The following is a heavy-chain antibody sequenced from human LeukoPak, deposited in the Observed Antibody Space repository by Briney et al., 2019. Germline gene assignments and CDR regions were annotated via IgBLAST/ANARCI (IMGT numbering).Heavy chain of an antibody. CDR1: GLTFSSYW. Sequence: PGGSLRLSCAASGLTFSSYWMRWVRQAPGKGLVWVSRINSDGSSTSYADSVKGRFTISRDNAKNTLYLQMNSLRAEDTAVYYCAREGRYIWFGELGTNYYFDYWGQGTLVTVSS. CDR3: AREGRYIWFGELGTNYYFDY. V-gene: IGHV3-74*01. D-gene: IGHD3-10*01. CDR2: INSDGSST. J-gene: IGHJ4*02.